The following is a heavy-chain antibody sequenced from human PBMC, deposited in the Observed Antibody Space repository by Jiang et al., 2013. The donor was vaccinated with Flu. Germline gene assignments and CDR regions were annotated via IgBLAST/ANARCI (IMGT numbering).Heavy chain of an antibody. V-gene: IGHV3-30-3*01. CDR1: GFTFSSHA. CDR2: ISSDGSNT. Sequence: VQLVESGGGVVQPGRSLRLSCVASGFTFSSHAIHWVRQAPGKGLEWVAVISSDGSNTYYADSVKGRFTISRDNSKNTLYLQMNSLRAEDTAVYYCARAPLGVLVSPEWDYWGQGTLVTVSS. CDR3: ARAPLGVLVSPEWDY. D-gene: IGHD3-3*01. J-gene: IGHJ4*02.